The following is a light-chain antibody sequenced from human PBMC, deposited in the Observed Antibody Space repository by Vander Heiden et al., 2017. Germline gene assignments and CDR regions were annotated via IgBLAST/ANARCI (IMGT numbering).Light chain of an antibody. Sequence: DIQMTQSPSSLSASVGDRVTITCRASQSISSYLNWYQQKPGKAPKLLIYAASSLQSGVPSRFSGSGSGTDFTLTISSRQPEDFATYYCQQSYSNPPVTFGQGTKVEIK. V-gene: IGKV1-39*01. CDR2: AAS. CDR1: QSISSY. J-gene: IGKJ1*01. CDR3: QQSYSNPPVT.